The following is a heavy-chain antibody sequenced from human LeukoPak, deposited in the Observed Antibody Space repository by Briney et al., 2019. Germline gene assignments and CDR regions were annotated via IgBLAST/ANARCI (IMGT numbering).Heavy chain of an antibody. CDR1: GFTFSSYS. CDR2: ISSSSSYI. J-gene: IGHJ6*02. D-gene: IGHD6-19*01. Sequence: KSGGSLRLSCAASGFTFSSYSMNWVRQAPGKGLEWVSSISSSSSYIYYADSVKGRFTISRDNAKNSLYLQMNSLRAEDTAVYYCARDRAYSSGWYGPYYYYGMDVWGQGTTVTVSS. CDR3: ARDRAYSSGWYGPYYYYGMDV. V-gene: IGHV3-21*01.